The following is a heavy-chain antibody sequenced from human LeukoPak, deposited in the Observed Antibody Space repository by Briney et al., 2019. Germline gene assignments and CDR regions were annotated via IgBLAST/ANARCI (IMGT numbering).Heavy chain of an antibody. CDR2: IYYSGNT. D-gene: IGHD3/OR15-3a*01. CDR3: ARQTGSGLFILP. J-gene: IGHJ4*02. Sequence: SETLSLTCTVSGVSISSSNSYWGWIRQPPGKGLEWIGSIYYSGNTYYNASLKSQVSISIDTSKNQFSLRLTSVTAADTAVYCCARQTGSGLFILPGGQGTQVTVSS. CDR1: GVSISSSNSY. V-gene: IGHV4-39*01.